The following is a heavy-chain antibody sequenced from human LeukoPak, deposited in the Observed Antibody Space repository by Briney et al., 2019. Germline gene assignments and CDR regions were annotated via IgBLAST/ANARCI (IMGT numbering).Heavy chain of an antibody. CDR1: GGSFSSYY. Sequence: SETLSLTCAVYGGSFSSYYWGWIRQPPGKGLEWIGSIYYSGSTYYNPSLKSRVTISVDTSKNQFSLKLSSVTAADTAVYYCARLWGFDYWGQGTLVTVSS. J-gene: IGHJ4*02. CDR2: IYYSGST. CDR3: ARLWGFDY. V-gene: IGHV4-39*01. D-gene: IGHD7-27*01.